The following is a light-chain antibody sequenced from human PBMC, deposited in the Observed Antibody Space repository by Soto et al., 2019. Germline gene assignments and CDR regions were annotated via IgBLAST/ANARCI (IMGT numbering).Light chain of an antibody. CDR2: GAS. V-gene: IGKV3D-20*02. CDR3: QQRSNWPPT. CDR1: QSVTSTY. J-gene: IGKJ1*01. Sequence: SVLTQSPGTLSLSPGERATLSCRASQSVTSTYLAWYQQKPGQAPRLLIYGASTRATGIPDRFSGSGSGTDFTLTISRLEPEDFAVYYCQQRSNWPPTFGQGTRWIS.